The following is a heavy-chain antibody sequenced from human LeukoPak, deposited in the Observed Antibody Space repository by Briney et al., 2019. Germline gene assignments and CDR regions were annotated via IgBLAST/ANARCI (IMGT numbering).Heavy chain of an antibody. V-gene: IGHV4-39*01. D-gene: IGHD4-17*01. Sequence: PSETLSLTCTVSGGSISNTIYYWGWIRQPPGKGLELIGTIYYTGSTYYNPSLKSRVTISVDTSKNQFSLKLNSVTAADTAVYYCARHGYGDYVVAFDIWGQGTMVTVSS. CDR2: IYYTGST. CDR1: GGSISNTIYY. CDR3: ARHGYGDYVVAFDI. J-gene: IGHJ3*02.